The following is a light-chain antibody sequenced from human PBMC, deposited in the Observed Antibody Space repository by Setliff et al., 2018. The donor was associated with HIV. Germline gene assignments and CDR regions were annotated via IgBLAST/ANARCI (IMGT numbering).Light chain of an antibody. CDR3: CSYAGSSTYV. Sequence: QSALTQPASVSGSPGQSITISCTGTSSDVGGYNYVSWYQQHPGKAPKVMIFEVNKRPSGVSNRFSGSKSGNTASLTISGLQTDDEADYYCCSYAGSSTYVFGTGTKVTVL. V-gene: IGLV2-23*02. J-gene: IGLJ1*01. CDR2: EVN. CDR1: SSDVGGYNY.